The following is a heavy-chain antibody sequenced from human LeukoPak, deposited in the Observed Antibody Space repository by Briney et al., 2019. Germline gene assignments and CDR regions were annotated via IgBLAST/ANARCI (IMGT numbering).Heavy chain of an antibody. J-gene: IGHJ4*02. D-gene: IGHD6-19*01. Sequence: TGGSLRLSCAASGFTVSSNYMSWVRQAPGKGLEWVSYISGSSSYTNYADSVKGRFTISRDNAKNSLYLQMNSLRAEDTAVYYCARARQWLVSYWGQGTLVTVSS. CDR1: GFTVSSNY. V-gene: IGHV3-11*05. CDR3: ARARQWLVSY. CDR2: ISGSSSYT.